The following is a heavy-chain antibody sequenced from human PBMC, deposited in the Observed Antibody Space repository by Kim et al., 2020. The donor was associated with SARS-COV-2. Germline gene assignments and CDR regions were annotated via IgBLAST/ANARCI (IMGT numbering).Heavy chain of an antibody. CDR3: ARGPTYYDFWSGYKINNWFDP. CDR2: INHSGST. CDR1: GGSFSGYY. D-gene: IGHD3-3*01. V-gene: IGHV4-34*01. Sequence: SETLSLTCAVYGGSFSGYYWSWIRQPPGKGLEWIGEINHSGSTNYNPSLKSRVTISVDTSKNQFSLKLSSVTAADTAVYYCARGPTYYDFWSGYKINNWFDPWGQGTLVTVSS. J-gene: IGHJ5*02.